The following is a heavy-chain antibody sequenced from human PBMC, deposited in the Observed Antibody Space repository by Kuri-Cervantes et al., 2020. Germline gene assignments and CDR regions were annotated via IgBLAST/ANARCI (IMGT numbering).Heavy chain of an antibody. V-gene: IGHV2-26*01. CDR1: GFSLSNARMG. CDR2: IFSNDEK. CDR3: ARVYGDYAAWYFDL. J-gene: IGHJ2*01. Sequence: SGPTLVKPTETLTLTCTVSGFSLSNARMGVSWIRQPPGKALEWLAHIFSNDEKSYSTSLKSRLTISKDTSKNQVVLTMTNMDPVDTATYYCARVYGDYAAWYFDLWGRGTLVTVSS. D-gene: IGHD4-17*01.